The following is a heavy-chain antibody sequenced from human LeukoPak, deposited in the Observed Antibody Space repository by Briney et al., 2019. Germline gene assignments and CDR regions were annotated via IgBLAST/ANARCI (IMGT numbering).Heavy chain of an antibody. J-gene: IGHJ5*02. CDR1: GGSMSSYY. CDR2: IYHSGST. V-gene: IGHV4-59*01. D-gene: IGHD6-19*01. CDR3: ARERSSISFDP. Sequence: SETLSLTCSVSGGSMSSYYWSWIRQSPGKGLEWIGYIYHSGSTDYNSSLKSRVTISEDTSKNQFSLKLSSVTAADTAVYYCARERSSISFDPWGQGILVTVSS.